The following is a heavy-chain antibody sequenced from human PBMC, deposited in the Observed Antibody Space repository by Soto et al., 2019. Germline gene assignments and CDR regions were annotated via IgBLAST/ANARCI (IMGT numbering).Heavy chain of an antibody. J-gene: IGHJ4*02. V-gene: IGHV1-18*01. CDR1: GYTFTAYG. Sequence: QVQMVQSGPEVKMPGASVKVSCKTSGYTFTAYGLAWLRQAPGQRPEWMGWVSPNDDRTNYARKFQGRVTMTTDRSTNTAYLELRSLGTADTAVYYCARELNTESSAYYSFAFWGQGTLVTVSS. CDR3: ARELNTESSAYYSFAF. CDR2: VSPNDDRT. D-gene: IGHD3-22*01.